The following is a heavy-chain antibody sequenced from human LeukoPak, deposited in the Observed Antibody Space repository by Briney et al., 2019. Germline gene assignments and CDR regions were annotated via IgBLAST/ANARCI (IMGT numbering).Heavy chain of an antibody. CDR3: ARDFYGSRPGAFDY. CDR1: GYSFSGHY. CDR2: INPNSAAS. D-gene: IGHD3-10*01. J-gene: IGHJ4*02. Sequence: GASVKVSCKASGYSFSGHYIHWVRQAPGQGLEWMGQINPNSAASHYAQTFQDRVTMTSDTSINMAYMELRSLRSDDTAVYYCARDFYGSRPGAFDYWGQGTLITVSS. V-gene: IGHV1-2*06.